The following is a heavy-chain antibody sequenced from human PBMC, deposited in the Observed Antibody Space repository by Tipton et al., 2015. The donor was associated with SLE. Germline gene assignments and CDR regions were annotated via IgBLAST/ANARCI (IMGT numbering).Heavy chain of an antibody. CDR1: GFTFGSYW. V-gene: IGHV3-7*01. J-gene: IGHJ4*02. Sequence: SLRLSCAASGFTFGSYWMSWVRQAPGKGLEWVANIKQDGSEKYYVDSVKGRFTISRDNAKNSLYLQMNSLRAEDTAVYYCARGSGDTAMVFDYWGQGTLVTVSS. CDR2: IKQDGSEK. D-gene: IGHD5-18*01. CDR3: ARGSGDTAMVFDY.